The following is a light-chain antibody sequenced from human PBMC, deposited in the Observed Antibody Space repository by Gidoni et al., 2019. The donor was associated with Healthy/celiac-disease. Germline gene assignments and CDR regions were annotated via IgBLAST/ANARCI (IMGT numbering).Light chain of an antibody. CDR2: GAS. V-gene: IGKV3-15*01. CDR1: QSVSSN. CDR3: QKYNNWPPFT. Sequence: EIVMTQSPATLSVSPGERATLSCRASQSVSSNLAWYQQKPGQAPRLLIYGASTRATGIPARFSGSGSGTEFTLTISSLQSEDFAVYYCQKYNNWPPFTFGPXTKVDIK. J-gene: IGKJ3*01.